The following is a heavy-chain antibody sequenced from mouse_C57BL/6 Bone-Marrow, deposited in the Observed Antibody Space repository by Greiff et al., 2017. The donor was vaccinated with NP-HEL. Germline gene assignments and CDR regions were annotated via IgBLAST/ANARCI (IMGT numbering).Heavy chain of an antibody. CDR3: AAVCYDYDGELAY. CDR1: GYTFTSYW. CDR2: IHPNSGST. V-gene: IGHV1-64*01. D-gene: IGHD2-4*01. Sequence: VQLQQPGAELVKPGASVKLSCKASGYTFTSYWMHWVKQRPGQGLEWIGMIHPNSGSTNYNEKFKSKATLTVDKSSSTAYVQLSSLTSEDSAVYYCAAVCYDYDGELAYWGQGTLVTVSA. J-gene: IGHJ3*01.